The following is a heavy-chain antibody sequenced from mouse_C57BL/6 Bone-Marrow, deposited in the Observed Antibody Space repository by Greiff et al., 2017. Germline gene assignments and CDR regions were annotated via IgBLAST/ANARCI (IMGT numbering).Heavy chain of an antibody. CDR1: GISITTGNYR. CDR3: ARDRPLYYYGSSDVDWYFDV. D-gene: IGHD1-1*01. V-gene: IGHV3-5*01. Sequence: EVKVVESGPGLVKPSQTVFLTCTVTGISITTGNYRWSWIRQFPGNKLEWIGYIYYSGTITYNPSLTSRTTITRDTPKNQFFLEMNSLNAEDTATYYCARDRPLYYYGSSDVDWYFDVWGTGTTVTVSS. CDR2: IYYSGTI. J-gene: IGHJ1*03.